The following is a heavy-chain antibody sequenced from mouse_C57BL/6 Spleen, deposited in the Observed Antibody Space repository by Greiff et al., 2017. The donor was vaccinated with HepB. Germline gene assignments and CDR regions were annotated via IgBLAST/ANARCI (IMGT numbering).Heavy chain of an antibody. V-gene: IGHV1-59*01. CDR1: GYTFTSYW. CDR2: IDPSDSYT. CDR3: ARSGYGSINFDY. D-gene: IGHD1-1*01. J-gene: IGHJ2*01. Sequence: VQLQQPGAELVRPGTSVKLSCKASGYTFTSYWMHWVKQRPGQGLEWIGVIDPSDSYTNYNQKFKGKATLTVDTSSSTAYMQLSSLTSEDSAVYYCARSGYGSINFDYWGQGTTLTVSS.